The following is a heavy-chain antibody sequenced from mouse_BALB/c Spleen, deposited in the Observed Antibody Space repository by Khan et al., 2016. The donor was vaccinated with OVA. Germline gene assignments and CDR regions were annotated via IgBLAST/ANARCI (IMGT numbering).Heavy chain of an antibody. D-gene: IGHD1-1*02. CDR2: LSYCGNT. Sequence: VQLKQSGPGLVKPSQSLSLTCTVTGYSIASDYAWNWIRQFPGNNLAWMGLLSYCGNTTYNPSLKSRISITRDTSKNQLFHQLNSVTFAATDTYYCARDYGGSLNYWGQGTTLTVSS. CDR3: ARDYGGSLNY. CDR1: GYSIASDYA. V-gene: IGHV3-2*02. J-gene: IGHJ2*01.